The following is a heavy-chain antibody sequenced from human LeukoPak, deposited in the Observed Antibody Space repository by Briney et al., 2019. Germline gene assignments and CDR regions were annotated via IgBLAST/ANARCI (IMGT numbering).Heavy chain of an antibody. Sequence: ASVKVSCKASGYTFTSYDINWVRQATGQGLEWMGWMNPNSGNTGYAQKFQGRVTMTRNTSISTAYMELSSLRSEDTAVCYCARGDGSSSWDPFDYWGQGTLVTVSS. CDR1: GYTFTSYD. CDR3: ARGDGSSSWDPFDY. CDR2: MNPNSGNT. V-gene: IGHV1-8*01. D-gene: IGHD6-13*01. J-gene: IGHJ4*02.